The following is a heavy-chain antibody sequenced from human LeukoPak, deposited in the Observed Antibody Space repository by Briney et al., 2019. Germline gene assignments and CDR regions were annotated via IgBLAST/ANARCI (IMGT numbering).Heavy chain of an antibody. CDR1: GYSISSSHY. Sequence: SETLSLTCAVSGYSISSSHYWSWIRQPAGKGLEWIGRIYTSGSTNYNPSLKSRVTMSVDTSKNQFSLKLSSVTAADTAVYYCARTDFWSGPPGFDYWGQGTLVTVSS. V-gene: IGHV4-4*07. CDR3: ARTDFWSGPPGFDY. D-gene: IGHD3-3*01. J-gene: IGHJ4*02. CDR2: IYTSGST.